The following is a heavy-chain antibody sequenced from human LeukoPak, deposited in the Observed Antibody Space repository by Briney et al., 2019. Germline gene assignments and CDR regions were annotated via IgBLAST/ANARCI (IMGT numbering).Heavy chain of an antibody. CDR1: GYTFTRYY. V-gene: IGHV1-2*02. D-gene: IGHD3-10*01. J-gene: IGHJ6*03. CDR3: ARGRTFYYGSGSYHMDV. Sequence: GASVKVSCKASGYTFTRYYMHWVRQAPGQGLEWMGWINPNSGGTNYAQKFQGRVTMTRDTSISTAYMELSRLRSDDTAVYYCARGRTFYYGSGSYHMDVWGKGTTVTVSS. CDR2: INPNSGGT.